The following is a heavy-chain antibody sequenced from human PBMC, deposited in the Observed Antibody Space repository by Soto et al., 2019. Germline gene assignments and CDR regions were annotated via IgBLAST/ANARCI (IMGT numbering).Heavy chain of an antibody. J-gene: IGHJ5*02. V-gene: IGHV1-69*13. CDR2: IIPIFGTA. D-gene: IGHD3-10*01. Sequence: GASVKVSCKASGGTFSSYAISWVRQAPGQGLEWMGGIIPIFGTANYAQKFQGRVTITADESTSTAYMELSSLRSEDTAVYYCACLGSGSYYGWFDPWGQGSLVTVSS. CDR1: GGTFSSYA. CDR3: ACLGSGSYYGWFDP.